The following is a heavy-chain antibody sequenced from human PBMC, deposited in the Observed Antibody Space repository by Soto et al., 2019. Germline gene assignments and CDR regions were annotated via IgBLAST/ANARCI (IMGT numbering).Heavy chain of an antibody. CDR3: ARARIAAAGSLDY. CDR2: INHSGST. CDR1: GWSFSGYY. D-gene: IGHD6-13*01. V-gene: IGHV4-34*01. J-gene: IGHJ4*02. Sequence: QVQLQQWGAGLLKPSETLSLTCAVYGWSFSGYYWSWIRQPPGKGLEWIGEINHSGSTNYNPSLKSRVTISVDTSKNQFSLKLSSVTAADTAVYYCARARIAAAGSLDYWGQGTLVTVSS.